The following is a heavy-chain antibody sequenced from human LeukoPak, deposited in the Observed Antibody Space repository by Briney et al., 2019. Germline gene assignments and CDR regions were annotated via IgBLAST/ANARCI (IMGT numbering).Heavy chain of an antibody. J-gene: IGHJ4*02. CDR2: INHSGST. D-gene: IGHD6-13*01. CDR1: GGSFSGYY. CDR3: ARGDSSSWYLDY. V-gene: IGHV4-34*01. Sequence: PSETLSPTCAVYGGSFSGYYWSWIRQPPGKGLEWIGEINHSGSTNYNPSLKSRVTISVDTSKNQFSLKLSSVTAADTAVYYCARGDSSSWYLDYWGQGTLVTVSS.